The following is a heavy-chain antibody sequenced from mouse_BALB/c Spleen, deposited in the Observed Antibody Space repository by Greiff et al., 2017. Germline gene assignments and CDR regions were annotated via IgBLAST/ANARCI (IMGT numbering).Heavy chain of an antibody. V-gene: IGHV1S56*01. D-gene: IGHD1-1*01. CDR1: GYTFTSYD. Sequence: QVQLKESGPELVKPGALVKISCKASGYTFTSYDINWVKQRPGQGLEWIGWIYPGDGSTKYNEKFKGKATLTADKSSSTAYMQLSSLTSENSAVYFGASSEYHYGSSHWYFDVWGAGTTVTVSS. CDR3: ASSEYHYGSSHWYFDV. CDR2: IYPGDGST. J-gene: IGHJ1*01.